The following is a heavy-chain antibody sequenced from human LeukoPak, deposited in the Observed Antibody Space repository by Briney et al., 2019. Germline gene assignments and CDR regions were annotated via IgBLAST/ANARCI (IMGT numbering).Heavy chain of an antibody. CDR1: GFMFSSNW. Sequence: PGGSLRLSCAASGFMFSSNWMSWVRLAPGKGLEWVANIKEDGTETYYVDSVKGRFTISRDNAKNSLYLQMNSLRVEDTAVYYCARGAHYYDSSGYWNWGQGTLVTVSS. J-gene: IGHJ4*02. V-gene: IGHV3-7*03. D-gene: IGHD3-22*01. CDR2: IKEDGTET. CDR3: ARGAHYYDSSGYWN.